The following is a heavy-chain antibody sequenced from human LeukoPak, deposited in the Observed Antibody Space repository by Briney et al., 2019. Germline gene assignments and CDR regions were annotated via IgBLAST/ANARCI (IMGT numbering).Heavy chain of an antibody. V-gene: IGHV3-23*01. D-gene: IGHD3-22*01. CDR2: ISGSGGST. CDR1: GFTFSIYA. J-gene: IGHJ4*02. Sequence: GGSLRLSCAASGFTFSIYAMSWARQAPGKGLEWVSSISGSGGSTYYADSVKGRFTISRDNTTNTMYLQMNSLKTEDTAVYYCAKLRTMIVVVITTTDYWGQGTLVTVSS. CDR3: AKLRTMIVVVITTTDY.